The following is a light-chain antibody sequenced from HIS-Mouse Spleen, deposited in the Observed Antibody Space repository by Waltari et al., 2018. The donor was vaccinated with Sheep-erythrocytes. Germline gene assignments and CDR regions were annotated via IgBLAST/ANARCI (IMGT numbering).Light chain of an antibody. Sequence: EIVLTQSPGTLSLSPGERATLSCRASQSVNSSYLAWYQQKPGQAPRLLIYGASSRATGIPDRFSGSGSGTDFTLTISRLEPEDFAVYYCQQRSNWYTFGQGTKLEIK. V-gene: IGKV3D-20*02. CDR3: QQRSNWYT. J-gene: IGKJ2*01. CDR2: GAS. CDR1: QSVNSSY.